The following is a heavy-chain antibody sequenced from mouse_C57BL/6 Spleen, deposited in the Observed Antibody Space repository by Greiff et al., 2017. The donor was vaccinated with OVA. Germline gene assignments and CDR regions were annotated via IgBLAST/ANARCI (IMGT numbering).Heavy chain of an antibody. J-gene: IGHJ1*03. CDR2: IYPRSGNT. CDR3: AREHSNYRYFDV. V-gene: IGHV1-81*01. Sequence: QVQLKESGAELARPGASVKLSCKASGYTFTSYGISWVKQRPGQGLEWIGEIYPRSGNTYYNEKFKGKATLTADKSSSTAYMELRSLTSEDSAVYFCAREHSNYRYFDVWGTGTTVTVSS. D-gene: IGHD2-5*01. CDR1: GYTFTSYG.